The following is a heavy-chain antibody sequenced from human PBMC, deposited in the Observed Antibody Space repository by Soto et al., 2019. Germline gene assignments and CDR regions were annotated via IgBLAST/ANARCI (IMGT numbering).Heavy chain of an antibody. D-gene: IGHD4-4*01. CDR2: SRDKAKSYTT. Sequence: PGGSLRLSCAASGFTFSDHYMDWVRQAPGKGLEWVGRSRDKAKSYTTEYAASVKGRFTISRDDSKNSLFLQMSSLKTEDTAVYYCARAGFNNYRYFDYWCQGTLVTGSS. CDR1: GFTFSDHY. V-gene: IGHV3-72*01. CDR3: ARAGFNNYRYFDY. J-gene: IGHJ4*02.